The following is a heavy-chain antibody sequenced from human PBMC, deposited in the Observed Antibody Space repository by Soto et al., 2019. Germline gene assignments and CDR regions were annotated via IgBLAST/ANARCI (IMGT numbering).Heavy chain of an antibody. Sequence: GGSLRLSCAASGFTFSSYSMNWVRQAPGKGLEWVSYISSSSSTIYYADSVKGRFTISRDNAKNSLYLQMNSLRAEDTAVYYCARAFRGYCSSTSCRPYYYYYMDVWGKGTTVTVSS. J-gene: IGHJ6*03. D-gene: IGHD2-2*01. CDR1: GFTFSSYS. V-gene: IGHV3-48*01. CDR2: ISSSSSTI. CDR3: ARAFRGYCSSTSCRPYYYYYMDV.